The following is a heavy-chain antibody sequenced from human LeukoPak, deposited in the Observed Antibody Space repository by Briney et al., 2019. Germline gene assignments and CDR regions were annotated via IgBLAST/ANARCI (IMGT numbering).Heavy chain of an antibody. CDR1: GFTFDDYA. V-gene: IGHV3-9*01. Sequence: PGRSLRLSCAASGFTFDDYAMHWVRQAPGKGLERVSGISWNSGSIGYADSVKGRFTISRDNAKNSLYLQMNSLRAEDTALYYCAKDSAYYYGSGSFDYWGQGTLVTVSS. CDR3: AKDSAYYYGSGSFDY. J-gene: IGHJ4*02. CDR2: ISWNSGSI. D-gene: IGHD3-10*01.